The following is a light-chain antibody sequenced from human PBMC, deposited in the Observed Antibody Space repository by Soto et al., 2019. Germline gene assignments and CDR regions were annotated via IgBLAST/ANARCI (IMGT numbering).Light chain of an antibody. J-gene: IGKJ4*01. CDR3: QQYINWPPLI. CDR2: GAS. V-gene: IGKV3-15*01. CDR1: QSVSSN. Sequence: EIVMTQYPATLSVSPGERATLSCRASQSVSSNLAWYQQKPGQAPRLLIYGASTRATGIPARFSGSGSGTEFTHTISSLQSEDFAVYYCQQYINWPPLICGGGTKEEIK.